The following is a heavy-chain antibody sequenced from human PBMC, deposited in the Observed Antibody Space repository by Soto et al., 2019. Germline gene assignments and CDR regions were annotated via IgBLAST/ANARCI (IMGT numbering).Heavy chain of an antibody. CDR3: ARGGVGYNFAAVY. CDR1: GGGNLRDYR. D-gene: IGHD5-12*01. V-gene: IGHV1-69*01. J-gene: IGHJ4*02. Sequence: QVQLVQSGAEVKEPGSSVKVSCKASGGGNLRDYRTTWVRRAPGQGLEWMGGIIPKLGSANYAQKFQGSITITADESTNSFYIELRSLRSDDTAVYYCARGGVGYNFAAVYWGQGTPVTVSS. CDR2: IIPKLGSA.